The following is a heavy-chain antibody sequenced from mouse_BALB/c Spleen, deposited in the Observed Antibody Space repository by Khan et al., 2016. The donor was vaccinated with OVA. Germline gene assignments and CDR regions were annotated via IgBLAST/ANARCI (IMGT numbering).Heavy chain of an antibody. D-gene: IGHD2-14*01. CDR1: GFSLSSYN. Sequence: QVQLKESGPGLVAPSQSLSITCTVSGFSLSSYNVHWVRQPPGKGLEWLGMIWGGGSTDYNSVLKSRLSISKDNSKSQVFLKLNSLQTDDTAMYYCARTYYRYDGYYAMDYWGQGTSVTVSS. V-gene: IGHV2-6-4*01. J-gene: IGHJ4*01. CDR2: IWGGGST. CDR3: ARTYYRYDGYYAMDY.